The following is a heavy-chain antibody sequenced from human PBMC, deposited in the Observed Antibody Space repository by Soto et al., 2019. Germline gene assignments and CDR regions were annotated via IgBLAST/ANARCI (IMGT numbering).Heavy chain of an antibody. J-gene: IGHJ6*01. D-gene: IGHD3-10*01. CDR1: GGSISSGGYY. CDR2: IYYSGST. V-gene: IGHV4-31*03. Sequence: PSETLSLTCTVSGGSISSGGYYWSWIRHHPGKGLEWIGYIYYSGSTYYNPSLKSRVTISVDTSKNQFSLKLSSVTAADTAVYYCARDHTSLYYYGSGSNYYHDGMDVWGQGTTVTGSS. CDR3: ARDHTSLYYYGSGSNYYHDGMDV.